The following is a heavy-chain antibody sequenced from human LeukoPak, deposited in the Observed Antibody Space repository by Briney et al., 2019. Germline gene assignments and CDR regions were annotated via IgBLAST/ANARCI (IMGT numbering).Heavy chain of an antibody. CDR3: ARASRAASYYYDSSGYRDDAFDI. CDR2: INPNSGGT. V-gene: IGHV1-2*02. D-gene: IGHD3-22*01. CDR1: GYTFTGYY. Sequence: GASVKVSCKASGYTFTGYYMHWVRQAPGQGLEWVGWINPNSGGTNYAQKFQGRVTMTRDTSISTAYMELSRLRSDDTAVYYCARASRAASYYYDSSGYRDDAFDIWGQGTMVTVSS. J-gene: IGHJ3*02.